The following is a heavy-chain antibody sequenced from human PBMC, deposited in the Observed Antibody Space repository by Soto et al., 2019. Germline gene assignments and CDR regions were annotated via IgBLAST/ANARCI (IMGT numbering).Heavy chain of an antibody. CDR1: GYTFTSHD. CDR2: MNPNSGHT. Sequence: QVQLVQSGAEVKKPGASVKVSCKASGYTFTSHDINWMRQATGQGLEWMGWMNPNSGHTNYAQKFQGRVPMTRDTSISTAYMELTSLRSEDTGIYYCASDMSTMWGQGTLVTVSS. J-gene: IGHJ4*02. CDR3: ASDMSTM. D-gene: IGHD2-2*01. V-gene: IGHV1-8*01.